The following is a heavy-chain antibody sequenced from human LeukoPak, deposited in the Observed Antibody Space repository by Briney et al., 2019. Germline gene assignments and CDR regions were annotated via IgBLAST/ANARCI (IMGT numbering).Heavy chain of an antibody. Sequence: ASVKVSCKASGYTFTSYDINWVRQATGQGLEWMGWVSPNSGGTNYAQKFRGRVTMTRDTSISTAYMELSRLRSDDTAVYYCARVLVGTTGFDYWGQGSLVTVSS. J-gene: IGHJ4*02. V-gene: IGHV1-2*02. CDR3: ARVLVGTTGFDY. D-gene: IGHD1-26*01. CDR2: VSPNSGGT. CDR1: GYTFTSYD.